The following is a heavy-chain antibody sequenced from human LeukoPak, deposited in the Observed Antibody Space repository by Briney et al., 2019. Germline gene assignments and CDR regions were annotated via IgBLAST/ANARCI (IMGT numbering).Heavy chain of an antibody. CDR2: INHSGST. V-gene: IGHV4-34*01. CDR3: ARRGHSSGWYFRSYWFDP. CDR1: GGSFSGYY. J-gene: IGHJ5*02. D-gene: IGHD6-19*01. Sequence: PSETLSLTCAVYGGSFSGYYWSWIRQPPGKGLEWIGEINHSGSTNYNPSLKSRVTISVDTSKNQFSLKLSSVTAADTAVYYCARRGHSSGWYFRSYWFDPWGQGTLVTVSS.